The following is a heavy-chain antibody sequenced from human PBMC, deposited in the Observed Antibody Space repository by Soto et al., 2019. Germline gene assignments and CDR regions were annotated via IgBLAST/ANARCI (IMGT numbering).Heavy chain of an antibody. V-gene: IGHV3-7*05. J-gene: IGHJ4*02. Sequence: EVHLVESGGGLVQSGGSLRLSCAASGFTFSNNWMTWVRQAPGKGLEWVASVKQDGSEIYYGDSVKGRFTISRDNAKNSLFLQLNSLRAEDTAMYYCARDPGISSGWYYFDYWGQGTLVTVSS. CDR3: ARDPGISSGWYYFDY. CDR1: GFTFSNNW. CDR2: VKQDGSEI. D-gene: IGHD6-19*01.